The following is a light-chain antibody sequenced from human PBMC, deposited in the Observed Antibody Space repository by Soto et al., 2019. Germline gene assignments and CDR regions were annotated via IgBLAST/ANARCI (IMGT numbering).Light chain of an antibody. Sequence: DIQMTQAPSSLSASVGDRVTITCRASHSISRYVNWYQQKTRKAPRLLIFAPSTLQGGVPSRFSGSGSGTDFTLTISSLQSEDFENYYCQHTYNTPYTFGHGNEVDIK. J-gene: IGKJ3*01. CDR1: HSISRY. V-gene: IGKV1-39*01. CDR2: APS. CDR3: QHTYNTPYT.